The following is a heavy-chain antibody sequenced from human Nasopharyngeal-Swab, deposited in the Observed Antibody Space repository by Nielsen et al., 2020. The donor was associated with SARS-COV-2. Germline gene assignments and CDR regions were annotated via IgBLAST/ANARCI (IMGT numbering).Heavy chain of an antibody. D-gene: IGHD6-13*01. J-gene: IGHJ6*02. V-gene: IGHV3-30-3*01. CDR3: ARDQGSSWYTYCYYYGMDV. CDR1: GLTFSSYA. Sequence: GESLKISCAASGLTFSSYAMHWVRQAPGKGLEWVAVISYDGSKKYYADSVKDRFTISRDNSKNTLYLQMNSLRAEDTAVYYCARDQGSSWYTYCYYYGMDVWGQGTTVTVSS. CDR2: ISYDGSKK.